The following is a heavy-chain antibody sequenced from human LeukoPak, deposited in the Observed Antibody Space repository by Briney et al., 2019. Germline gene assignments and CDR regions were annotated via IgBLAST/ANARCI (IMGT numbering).Heavy chain of an antibody. CDR1: GYTFTGYY. J-gene: IGHJ5*02. V-gene: IGHV1-2*02. CDR3: ARDFGRGHWDIVLTNWFDP. CDR2: INPNSGGT. D-gene: IGHD2-8*01. Sequence: ASVKVSCKASGYTFTGYYMHWVRQAPGQGLEWMGWINPNSGGTNYAQKFQGRVTMTRDTSISTAYMELSRLRSDDTAVYYCARDFGRGHWDIVLTNWFDPWGQGTLVTVSS.